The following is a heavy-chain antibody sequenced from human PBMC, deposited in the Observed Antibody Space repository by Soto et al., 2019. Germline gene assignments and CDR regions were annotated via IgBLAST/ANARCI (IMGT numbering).Heavy chain of an antibody. CDR2: IRSKAYGGTT. CDR1: GFTFGDYA. Sequence: GGSLRLSCTASGFTFGDYAMSWFRQAPGKGLEWVGFIRSKAYGGTTEYAASVKGRFTISRDDSKSIAYLQMDSLKTEDTAVYYCTRTRSFSAITMVRGVILQYYYGMDVWGQGTTVTVSS. CDR3: TRTRSFSAITMVRGVILQYYYGMDV. J-gene: IGHJ6*02. D-gene: IGHD3-10*01. V-gene: IGHV3-49*03.